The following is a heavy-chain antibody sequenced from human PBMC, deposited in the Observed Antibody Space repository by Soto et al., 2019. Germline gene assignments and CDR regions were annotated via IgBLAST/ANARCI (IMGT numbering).Heavy chain of an antibody. CDR3: ARGRGAFDI. V-gene: IGHV3-7*04. Sequence: GGSLRLSCAASGFTFSSYWMSWVRQAPGKGLEWVANINQDGSEKYYVDSVRGRFTISRDNVKNSLYLQMNSLRADDTAVYYCARGRGAFDIWGQGTMVTVSS. J-gene: IGHJ3*02. CDR2: INQDGSEK. D-gene: IGHD3-10*01. CDR1: GFTFSSYW.